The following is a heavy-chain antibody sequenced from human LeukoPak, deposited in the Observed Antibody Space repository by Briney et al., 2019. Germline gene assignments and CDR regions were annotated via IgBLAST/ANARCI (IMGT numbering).Heavy chain of an antibody. CDR3: ARQGGYSSDWFDP. V-gene: IGHV4-59*01. CDR2: INYSGST. J-gene: IGHJ5*02. Sequence: PSETLSLTCTVSGGSISSYYWSWIRQPPGKGLEWIGYINYSGSTNYNPSLKSRVTISVDTSKNQFSLKLSSVTAADTAVYYCARQGGYSSDWFDPWGQGTLVTVSS. CDR1: GGSISSYY. D-gene: IGHD3-22*01.